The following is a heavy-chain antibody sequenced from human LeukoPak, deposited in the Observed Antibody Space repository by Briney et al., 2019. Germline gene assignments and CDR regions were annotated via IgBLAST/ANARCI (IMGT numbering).Heavy chain of an antibody. Sequence: GGSLRLSCAASGFTFSSYSMNWVRQAPGKGLGWVSSISGSSSYIYYADSVKGRFTISRDTAKNSMYLQMSSLRVEDTAVYYCARGTSGSNRTGDYWGQGILVTVSS. D-gene: IGHD1-26*01. V-gene: IGHV3-21*01. CDR1: GFTFSSYS. CDR3: ARGTSGSNRTGDY. J-gene: IGHJ4*02. CDR2: ISGSSSYI.